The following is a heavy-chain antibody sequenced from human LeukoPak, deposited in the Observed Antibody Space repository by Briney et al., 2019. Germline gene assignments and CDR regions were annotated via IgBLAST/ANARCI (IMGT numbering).Heavy chain of an antibody. D-gene: IGHD2-21*02. V-gene: IGHV3-48*03. CDR1: GFSFSTYE. Sequence: GGSLRLSCVASGFSFSTYEMNWVRQAPGKGLEWVAYISTSGSSVYYADSLKGRFTVSRDNAKSSLFLQVDSLTVADTAVYYCARVGREVTTGYFNDWGQGTLVAVSS. J-gene: IGHJ4*02. CDR2: ISTSGSSV. CDR3: ARVGREVTTGYFND.